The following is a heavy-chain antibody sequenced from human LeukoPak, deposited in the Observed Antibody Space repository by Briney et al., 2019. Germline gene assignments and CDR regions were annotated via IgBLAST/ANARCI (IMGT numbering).Heavy chain of an antibody. CDR2: FDPEDGET. CDR3: AGTPANGIYYFDY. V-gene: IGHV1-24*01. J-gene: IGHJ4*02. D-gene: IGHD1-14*01. Sequence: ASVKVSCKVSGYTLTELSMHWVRQAPGRGLEWMGGFDPEDGETIYAQKFQGRVTMTEDTSTDTAYMELSSLRSEDTAVYYCAGTPANGIYYFDYWGQGTLVTVSS. CDR1: GYTLTELS.